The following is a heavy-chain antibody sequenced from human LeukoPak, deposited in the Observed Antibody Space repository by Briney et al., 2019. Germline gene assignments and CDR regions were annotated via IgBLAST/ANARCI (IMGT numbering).Heavy chain of an antibody. D-gene: IGHD2-15*01. CDR2: INPSGGST. CDR1: GYTFTSYY. Sequence: ASVKVSCKASGYTFTSYYMHWVRQAPGQGLEWMGIINPSGGSTSYAQKFQGRVTMTRDTSTSTVYMELSSLRSEDTAVYYCARDLSCSGGSCYISTYFDYWGQGTLVTVSS. CDR3: ARDLSCSGGSCYISTYFDY. J-gene: IGHJ4*02. V-gene: IGHV1-46*01.